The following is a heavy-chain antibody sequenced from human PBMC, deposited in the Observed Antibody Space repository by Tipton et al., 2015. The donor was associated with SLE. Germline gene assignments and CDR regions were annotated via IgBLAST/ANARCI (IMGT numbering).Heavy chain of an antibody. J-gene: IGHJ4*02. V-gene: IGHV4-38-2*02. CDR3: AREPRAAAGYYFDY. Sequence: GLVKPSETLSLTCAVSGYSISSGYYWGWIRQPPGKGLEWIGSIYYSGSTYYNPSLKSRVTISVDTSKNQFSLKLSSVTAADTAVYYCAREPRAAAGYYFDYWGQGTLVTVSS. D-gene: IGHD6-13*01. CDR1: GYSISSGYY. CDR2: IYYSGST.